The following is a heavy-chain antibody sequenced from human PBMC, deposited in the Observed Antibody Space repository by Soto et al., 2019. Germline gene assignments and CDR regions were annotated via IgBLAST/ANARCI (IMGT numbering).Heavy chain of an antibody. CDR3: ATAIAAADPYGMDD. D-gene: IGHD6-13*01. CDR1: GHTLTGLS. Sequence: ASVKVSCKVSGHTLTGLSMHWVRQAPGKGLEWMGGFDPEDGETIYAQKFQGRVTMTEDSSTETAYMELSSLTSEDTAVYYCATAIAAADPYGMDDWGQGTTVTVSS. CDR2: FDPEDGET. J-gene: IGHJ6*02. V-gene: IGHV1-24*01.